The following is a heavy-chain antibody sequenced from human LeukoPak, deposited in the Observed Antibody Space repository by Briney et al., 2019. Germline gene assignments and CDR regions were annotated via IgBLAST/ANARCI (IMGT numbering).Heavy chain of an antibody. D-gene: IGHD1-20*01. Sequence: SETLSLTCTVSGGSISSGDYYWSWIRQPPGKGLEWIGYIYYSGSTYYNPSLKSRVTISVDTSKNQFSLKLSSVTAADTAVYYCARVLTGGGFDYWGQGTLVTVSS. V-gene: IGHV4-30-4*01. J-gene: IGHJ4*02. CDR2: IYYSGST. CDR3: ARVLTGGGFDY. CDR1: GGSISSGDYY.